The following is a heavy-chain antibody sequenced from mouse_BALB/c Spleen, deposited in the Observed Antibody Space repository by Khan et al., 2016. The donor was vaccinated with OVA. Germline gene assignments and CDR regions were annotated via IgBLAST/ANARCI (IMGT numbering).Heavy chain of an antibody. CDR2: MISSGYT. CDR1: GDSISSGY. V-gene: IGHV3-8*02. D-gene: IGHD2-14*01. J-gene: IGHJ3*01. Sequence: EVQLQESGPSLVQPSQTLSLTCSVTGDSISSGYWSWIRKFPGNKLEYMGYMISSGYTYYNPSLKSRISITRHTSKNQYYLQLNSVTTEDTATYYCASSTYRYCFAYWGQGTLVTVSA. CDR3: ASSTYRYCFAY.